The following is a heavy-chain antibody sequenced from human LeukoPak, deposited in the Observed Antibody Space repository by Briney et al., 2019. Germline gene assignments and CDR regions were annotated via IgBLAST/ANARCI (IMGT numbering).Heavy chain of an antibody. Sequence: KPSETPSLTCTVSGGSITSYYWSWVRQPPGKGLEWIGYMHYSGGATYYPSLKSRVAMSIDASKNQFSLKLSSVTAADTAVYYCARDIRVVGATHYFDQWGQGTLVTVSS. CDR2: MHYSGGA. V-gene: IGHV4-59*01. D-gene: IGHD1-26*01. CDR3: ARDIRVVGATHYFDQ. CDR1: GGSITSYY. J-gene: IGHJ4*02.